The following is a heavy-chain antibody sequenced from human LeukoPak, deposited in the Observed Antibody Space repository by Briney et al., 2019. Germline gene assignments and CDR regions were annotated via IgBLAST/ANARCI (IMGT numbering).Heavy chain of an antibody. J-gene: IGHJ4*02. CDR1: GFTFDDYA. CDR2: ISWNSGSI. D-gene: IGHD3-22*01. CDR3: ARDPAYYYDSSGYPDY. V-gene: IGHV3-9*01. Sequence: PGRSLRLSCAASGFTFDDYAMHWVRQAPGKGLEWVSGISWNSGSIGYADSVKGRFTISRDNAKNSLYLQMNSLRAEDTALYYCARDPAYYYDSSGYPDYWGQGTLVTVSS.